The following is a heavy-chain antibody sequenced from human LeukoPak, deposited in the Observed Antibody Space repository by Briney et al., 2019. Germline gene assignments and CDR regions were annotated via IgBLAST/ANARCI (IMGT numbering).Heavy chain of an antibody. Sequence: PSETLSLTCAVYGGSFSGYYWSWIRQPAGKGLEWIGRIYTSGSTNYNPSLKSRVTMSVDTSKNQFSLKLSSVTAADTAVYYCARSYGSGSYYDYWGQGTLVTVSS. CDR3: ARSYGSGSYYDY. J-gene: IGHJ4*02. CDR2: IYTSGST. CDR1: GGSFSGYY. V-gene: IGHV4-59*10. D-gene: IGHD3-10*01.